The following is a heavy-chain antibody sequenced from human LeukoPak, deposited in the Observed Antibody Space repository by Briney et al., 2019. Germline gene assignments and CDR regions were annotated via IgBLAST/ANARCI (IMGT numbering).Heavy chain of an antibody. CDR3: ARTPTFYDVLTGYSNDY. Sequence: ASVKVSCKASGYTFTGYYMHWVRQAPGQGLEWMGWINPNSGGTNYAQKFQGRVTMTRDTSISTAYMELSRLRSDDTAVYYCARTPTFYDVLTGYSNDYWGQGTLVTVSS. V-gene: IGHV1-2*02. D-gene: IGHD3-9*01. CDR1: GYTFTGYY. CDR2: INPNSGGT. J-gene: IGHJ4*02.